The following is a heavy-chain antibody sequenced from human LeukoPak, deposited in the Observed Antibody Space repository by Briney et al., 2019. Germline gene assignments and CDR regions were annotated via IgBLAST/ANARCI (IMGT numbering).Heavy chain of an antibody. Sequence: GRSLRLSCAASGFTFSSYAMHWVRQAPGKGLEWVAVISYDGSNKYYADSVKGRLTVSRDNSKSTLSLQINTLRDEDTATYYCATDYEEGYFFNWGQGALVTVSS. D-gene: IGHD3-3*01. V-gene: IGHV3-30-3*01. CDR3: ATDYEEGYFFN. CDR2: ISYDGSNK. CDR1: GFTFSSYA. J-gene: IGHJ4*02.